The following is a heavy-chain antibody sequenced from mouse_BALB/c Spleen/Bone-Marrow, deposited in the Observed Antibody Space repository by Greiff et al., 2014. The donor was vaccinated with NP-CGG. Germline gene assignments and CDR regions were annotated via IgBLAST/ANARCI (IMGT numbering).Heavy chain of an antibody. J-gene: IGHJ4*01. CDR3: TIRYYAMDY. Sequence: QVQLKESGAELARPGASVKMSCQASGYTFTRYTMHWEKKRLGQGLEWIGYIIPNSGYSNYNQKFKDKATLTADKSSSTAYMQLSSLTSEDSAVYYCTIRYYAMDYWGQGTSVTVSS. CDR1: GYTFTRYT. D-gene: IGHD1-1*01. CDR2: IIPNSGYS. V-gene: IGHV1-4*01.